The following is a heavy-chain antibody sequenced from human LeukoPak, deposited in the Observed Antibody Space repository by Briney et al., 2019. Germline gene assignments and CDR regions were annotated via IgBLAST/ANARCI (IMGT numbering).Heavy chain of an antibody. CDR1: GYTFTGYY. J-gene: IGHJ4*02. D-gene: IGHD3-3*01. CDR3: AYSQTFDFWLDY. V-gene: IGHV1-2*02. Sequence: ASVKVSCKASGYTFTGYYMHWVRQAPGQGLEWMGWINPNSGGTNYAQKFQGRVTMTRDTSISTAYMELSRLRSDDTAVYYCAYSQTFDFWLDYWGQGTLVTVSS. CDR2: INPNSGGT.